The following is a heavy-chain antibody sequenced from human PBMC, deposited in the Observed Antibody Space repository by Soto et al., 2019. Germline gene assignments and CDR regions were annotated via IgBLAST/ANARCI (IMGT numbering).Heavy chain of an antibody. CDR3: AHRRVDCSGGSCSSLNWFDP. J-gene: IGHJ5*02. Sequence: QITLKESGPTLVKPTQTLTLTCTFSGFSLSTSGVGVGWIRQPPGKALEWLALIYWNDDKRYSPSLKSRLIITKDTSKNQVVLTMTNMDPVDTATYYCAHRRVDCSGGSCSSLNWFDPWGQGTLVTVSS. D-gene: IGHD2-15*01. V-gene: IGHV2-5*01. CDR2: IYWNDDK. CDR1: GFSLSTSGVG.